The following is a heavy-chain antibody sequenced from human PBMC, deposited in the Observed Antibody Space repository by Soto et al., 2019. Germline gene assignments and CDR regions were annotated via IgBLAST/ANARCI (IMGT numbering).Heavy chain of an antibody. V-gene: IGHV1-69*13. CDR3: AGNQGECSGTSGGRNGMDA. Sequence: SVKGSCKASGGTFSSYAISWVRQAPGQGLEWMGGIIPIFGTANYAQKFQGRVTITADESTSTAYMELSSLRSEDTAVYYCAGNQGECSGTSGGRNGMDAWGQGPTVTVSS. D-gene: IGHD2-2*01. CDR2: IIPIFGTA. CDR1: GGTFSSYA. J-gene: IGHJ6*02.